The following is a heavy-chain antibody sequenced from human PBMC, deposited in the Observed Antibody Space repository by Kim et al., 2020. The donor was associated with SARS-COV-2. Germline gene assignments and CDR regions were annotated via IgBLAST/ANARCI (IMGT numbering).Heavy chain of an antibody. J-gene: IGHJ4*02. CDR3: TSGPYYYDSAAYYHDY. CDR1: GLNFGDYA. V-gene: IGHV3-49*03. D-gene: IGHD3-22*01. CDR2: IRSKRYGETT. Sequence: GGSLRLSCTTSGLNFGDYAMSWFRQAPGKGLEWVAFIRSKRYGETTAYAAAVKGRFTISRDDSKRIDYLQMNGLKTEDTAVYFCTSGPYYYDSAAYYHDYWGQGTLVTVSS.